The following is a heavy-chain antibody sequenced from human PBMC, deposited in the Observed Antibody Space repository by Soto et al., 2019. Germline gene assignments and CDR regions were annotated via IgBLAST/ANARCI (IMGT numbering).Heavy chain of an antibody. D-gene: IGHD5-18*01. CDR1: GGTFSTYA. CDR3: ESGIQLWLRRINNGYSV. V-gene: IGHV1-69*13. Sequence: SVKVSCKAPGGTFSTYAISWVRQAPGQGLEWMGGIIPMFGTANYAQRFQDRVTITADESTNTVYMELSSLRSEDTAVYFCESGIQLWLRRINNGYSVWGQGTLVTVSS. J-gene: IGHJ4*02. CDR2: IIPMFGTA.